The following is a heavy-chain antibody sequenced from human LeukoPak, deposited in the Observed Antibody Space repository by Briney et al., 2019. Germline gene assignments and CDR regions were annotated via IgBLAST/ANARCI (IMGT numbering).Heavy chain of an antibody. CDR2: IYHSGNT. V-gene: IGHV4-39*07. Sequence: PSETLSLTCTVSGGSISSSSYYWGWIRQPPGKGLEWIGNIYHSGNTYYNSSLKSRVTISVDTSKNQFSLRLTSVTAADTAVYYCASLRVPGDFDYWGQGTLATVSS. D-gene: IGHD3-16*01. CDR1: GGSISSSSYY. J-gene: IGHJ4*02. CDR3: ASLRVPGDFDY.